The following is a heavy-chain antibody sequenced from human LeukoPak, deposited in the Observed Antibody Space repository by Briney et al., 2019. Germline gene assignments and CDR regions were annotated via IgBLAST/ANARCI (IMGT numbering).Heavy chain of an antibody. V-gene: IGHV1-18*01. CDR1: GYTFTSYG. J-gene: IGHJ4*02. CDR2: ISGYNGNT. D-gene: IGHD3-22*01. CDR3: ARDFHSSGYYHYFHY. Sequence: GASVKVSCKASGYTFTSYGIGWVRQAPGQALEWMGWISGYNGNTNYAQKLQGRVTMTTDTSTSTAYMELRSLRSDDTAVYYCARDFHSSGYYHYFHYWGQGTLVTVSS.